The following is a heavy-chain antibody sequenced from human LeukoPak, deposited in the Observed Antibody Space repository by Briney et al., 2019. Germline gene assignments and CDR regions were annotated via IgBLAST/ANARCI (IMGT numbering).Heavy chain of an antibody. J-gene: IGHJ4*02. CDR1: GGSFSGYY. CDR3: ARGVGYYGSNSYYYFDY. Sequence: SETLSLTCAVYGGSFSGYYWSWIRQPPGKGLEWIGEINHSGSTNYNPSLKSRVTISVDTSKNQFSLKLSSVTAADTAVYYCARGVGYYGSNSYYYFDYWGQGTLVTVSS. CDR2: INHSGST. D-gene: IGHD3-10*01. V-gene: IGHV4-34*01.